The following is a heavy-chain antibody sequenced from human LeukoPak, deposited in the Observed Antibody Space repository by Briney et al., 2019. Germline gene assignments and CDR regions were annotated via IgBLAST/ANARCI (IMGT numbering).Heavy chain of an antibody. CDR2: IYYSGST. CDR1: GGSISSYY. J-gene: IGHJ3*02. CDR3: ARDFYYDILTGYPTYAFDI. D-gene: IGHD3-9*01. Sequence: PSETLSLTCTVSGGSISSYYWSWIRQPPGKGLEWIGYIYYSGSTNYNPSLKSRVTISVDTSKNQFSLKLSSVTAADTAVYYCARDFYYDILTGYPTYAFDIWGQGTMVTISS. V-gene: IGHV4-59*01.